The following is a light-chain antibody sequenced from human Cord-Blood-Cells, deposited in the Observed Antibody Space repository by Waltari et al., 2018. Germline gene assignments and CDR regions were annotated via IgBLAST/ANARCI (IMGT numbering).Light chain of an antibody. CDR3: SSYTSSSTWV. Sequence: QSALTQPASVSGSPGQSITISCTGTSSDVGGYNYVSWYQQHPGKAPKLMFYDVSKRPSGVSNRFAGAKSGNTASLTSSGLHAEDEADYYCSSYTSSSTWVFGGGTKLTVL. J-gene: IGLJ3*02. V-gene: IGLV2-14*01. CDR2: DVS. CDR1: SSDVGGYNY.